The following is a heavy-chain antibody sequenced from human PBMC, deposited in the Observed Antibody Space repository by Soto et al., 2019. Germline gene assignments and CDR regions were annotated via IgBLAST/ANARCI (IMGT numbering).Heavy chain of an antibody. J-gene: IGHJ4*02. D-gene: IGHD2-2*01. Sequence: QVQLQESGPGLVKPSQTLSLTCTVSGGSISSGGYYWSWIRQHPGKGLEWIGYIYYSGSTYYNPSLKSRVTRSVDTSKNQFSLKLSSVTAADTAVYYCARGGGYCSSTICSTFDYLGQGTLVTVSS. CDR1: GGSISSGGYY. CDR3: ARGGGYCSSTICSTFDY. CDR2: IYYSGST. V-gene: IGHV4-31*03.